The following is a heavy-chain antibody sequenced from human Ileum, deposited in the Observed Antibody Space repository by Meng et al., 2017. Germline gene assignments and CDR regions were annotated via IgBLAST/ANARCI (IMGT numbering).Heavy chain of an antibody. CDR3: ARETCSGGSCYLNYYGMDV. Sequence: GESLKISCAASGFTFSTYWMSWVRHAPGKGLEWVANIKQDGTEKFYVDSVKGRFTISRDNAKNSLSLQMNSLRADDTAVYYCARETCSGGSCYLNYYGMDVWGQGTTVTVSS. CDR2: IKQDGTEK. CDR1: GFTFSTYW. D-gene: IGHD2-15*01. J-gene: IGHJ6*02. V-gene: IGHV3-7*01.